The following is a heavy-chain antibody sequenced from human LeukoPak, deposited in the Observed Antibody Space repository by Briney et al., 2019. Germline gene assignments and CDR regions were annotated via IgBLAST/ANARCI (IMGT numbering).Heavy chain of an antibody. J-gene: IGHJ4*02. CDR3: ARDYLYAFDY. CDR2: ISSGSSTI. V-gene: IGHV3-48*02. D-gene: IGHD3-16*01. Sequence: GGSLRLSCAASGFTFSSNSMNWVRQAPGKGLEWVAYISSGSSTIDYADPVKGRFTISRDNAKNPLSLQMNSLRDEDTAVYYCARDYLYAFDYWGQGTLVTVSS. CDR1: GFTFSSNS.